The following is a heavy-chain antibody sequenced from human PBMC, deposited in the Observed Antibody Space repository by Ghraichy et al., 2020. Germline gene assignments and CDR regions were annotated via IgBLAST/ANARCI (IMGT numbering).Heavy chain of an antibody. Sequence: SLRLSCAASGFTVSSNYMSWVRQAPGKGLEWVSVIYSGGSTFYADSVKGRFTISRDNSKNTLYLQMNSLRVEDTAVYYCARDRSSGWGLGYWGQGTLVTISP. CDR1: GFTVSSNY. V-gene: IGHV3-66*01. D-gene: IGHD6-19*01. CDR2: IYSGGST. CDR3: ARDRSSGWGLGY. J-gene: IGHJ4*02.